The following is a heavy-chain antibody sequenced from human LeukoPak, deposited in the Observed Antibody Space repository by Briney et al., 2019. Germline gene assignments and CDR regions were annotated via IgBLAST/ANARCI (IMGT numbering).Heavy chain of an antibody. CDR2: ISTSGSP. CDR1: GASISGYY. V-gene: IGHV4-4*07. D-gene: IGHD2-2*01. Sequence: SETLSLTCTVSGASISGYYWSWIRQPAGKGLEWIGLISTSGSPNYNPSVKSRITMSVDTSKNQFSLRLTSVTAADTAVYFCARDLSTPPYNWFDLCGGGTLFTVSS. J-gene: IGHJ5*01. CDR3: ARDLSTPPYNWFDL.